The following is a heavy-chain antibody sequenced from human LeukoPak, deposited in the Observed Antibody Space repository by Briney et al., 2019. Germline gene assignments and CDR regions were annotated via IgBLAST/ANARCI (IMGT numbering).Heavy chain of an antibody. CDR3: ARVGQWQYYFDY. D-gene: IGHD6-19*01. CDR2: MFYSGST. Sequence: KPSETLSLMCTVSGDSFRSHYWSWVRQPPGKALEWIGYMFYSGSTNYNPSLKGRVAISVDTSKNQFSLMLSSVTAADTAIYYCARVGQWQYYFDYWGQGTQATVSS. V-gene: IGHV4-59*11. J-gene: IGHJ4*02. CDR1: GDSFRSHY.